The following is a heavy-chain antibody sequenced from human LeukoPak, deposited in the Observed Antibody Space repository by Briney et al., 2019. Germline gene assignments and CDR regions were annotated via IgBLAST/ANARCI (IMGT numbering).Heavy chain of an antibody. CDR3: AKGSYYDSSGSFYFDY. CDR1: GFTFSSYA. D-gene: IGHD3-22*01. V-gene: IGHV3-23*01. Sequence: GGSLRLSCAASGFTFSSYAMNWVRQAPGKGLEWVSGISGSGDNTYYADSVKGRFTISRDNSKNTLYVQVNSLGTEDTAPYYCAKGSYYDSSGSFYFDYWGQGTLVTVSS. J-gene: IGHJ4*02. CDR2: ISGSGDNT.